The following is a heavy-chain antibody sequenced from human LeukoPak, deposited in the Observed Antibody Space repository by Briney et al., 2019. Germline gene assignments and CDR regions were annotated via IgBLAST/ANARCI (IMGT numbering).Heavy chain of an antibody. Sequence: ASVKVSCKASGYTFTSYGISWVRQAPGQGLEWMGWISAYNGNTNYAQKLQGRVTMTTDTSTRTAYMELRSLRSDDTAVYYCARDSGALWFGELALFDYWGQGTLVTVSS. J-gene: IGHJ4*02. V-gene: IGHV1-18*04. CDR3: ARDSGALWFGELALFDY. CDR1: GYTFTSYG. D-gene: IGHD3-10*01. CDR2: ISAYNGNT.